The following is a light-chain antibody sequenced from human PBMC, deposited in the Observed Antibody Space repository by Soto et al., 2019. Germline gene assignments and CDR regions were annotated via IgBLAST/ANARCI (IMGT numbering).Light chain of an antibody. V-gene: IGKV1-39*01. CDR1: RIRSY. CDR2: DAS. J-gene: IGKJ3*01. CDR3: QLSYITPLT. Sequence: RIRSYLNWYQQKXGKAPKCLIYDASXLKTGVPARFSGSGSGTDFTLTISSLQPEDFATYYCQLSYITPLTFCCVTNVDIK.